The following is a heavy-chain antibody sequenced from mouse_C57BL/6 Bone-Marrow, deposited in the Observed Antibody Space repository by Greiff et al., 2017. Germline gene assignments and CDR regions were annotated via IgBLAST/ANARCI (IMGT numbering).Heavy chain of an antibody. Sequence: QVQLQQSGPELVKPGASVKISCKASGYAFSSSWMNWVKQRPGKGLEWIGRIYPGDGDTNYNGKFKGKATLTADKSSSTAYMQLSSLTSEDSAVYFCAYYDYGGYAMDYWGQGTSVTVSS. D-gene: IGHD2-4*01. CDR2: IYPGDGDT. J-gene: IGHJ4*01. V-gene: IGHV1-82*01. CDR3: AYYDYGGYAMDY. CDR1: GYAFSSSW.